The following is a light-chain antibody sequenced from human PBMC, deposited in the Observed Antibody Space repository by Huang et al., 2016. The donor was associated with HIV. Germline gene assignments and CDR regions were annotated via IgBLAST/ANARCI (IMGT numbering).Light chain of an antibody. J-gene: IGKJ1*01. Sequence: EIVLTQSPGTLSLSPGERAALSCRASQSLSPTYLAWYQQRPGQGPRLLIYGTSTRATGIPDRFSGSGSRTDFTLTISRLEPEDFAMYYCQQYVRSPLTFGQGTKVEIK. CDR2: GTS. CDR1: QSLSPTY. CDR3: QQYVRSPLT. V-gene: IGKV3-20*01.